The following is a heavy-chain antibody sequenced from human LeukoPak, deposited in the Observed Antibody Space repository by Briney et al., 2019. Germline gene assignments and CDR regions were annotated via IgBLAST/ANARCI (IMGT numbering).Heavy chain of an antibody. CDR1: GYTFTSYG. CDR2: ISAYNGNT. CDR3: ARTSSTWYGGVGDY. J-gene: IGHJ4*02. V-gene: IGHV1-18*01. Sequence: GASVKVSCKASGYTFTSYGISWVRQAPGQGLVYMGWISAYNGNTKNAQNLQGRVTMTTDTSTSTAYMELRSLRSDDTAVYYCARTSSTWYGGVGDYWGQGTLVTVSS. D-gene: IGHD6-13*01.